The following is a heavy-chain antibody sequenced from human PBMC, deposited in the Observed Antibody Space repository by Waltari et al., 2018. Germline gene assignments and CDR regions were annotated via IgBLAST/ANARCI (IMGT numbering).Heavy chain of an antibody. D-gene: IGHD2-15*01. CDR1: GGSISSYY. CDR3: ARGGGSCYSIPGALFDY. V-gene: IGHV4-59*01. CDR2: IYYSGST. Sequence: QVQLQESGPGLVKPSETLSLTCTVSGGSISSYYWSWIRQPPGKGLEWIGYIYYSGSTNYNPSRQSRVTISVDTSKNQFSLKLSSVTAADTAVYYCARGGGSCYSIPGALFDYWGQGTLVTVSS. J-gene: IGHJ4*02.